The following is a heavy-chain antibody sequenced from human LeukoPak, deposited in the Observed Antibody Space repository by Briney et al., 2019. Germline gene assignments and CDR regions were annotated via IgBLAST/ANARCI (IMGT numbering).Heavy chain of an antibody. CDR2: MNPNSGNT. CDR1: GYTFTSYD. Sequence: GASVKVSCKASGYTFTSYDINWVRQATGQGLEWMGWMNPNSGNTGYAQKFQGRVTMTRNTSISTAYMELSSLRSEDTAVYYCARVNTVVRGVIPIPLRYWGQGTLVTVSS. D-gene: IGHD3-10*01. V-gene: IGHV1-8*01. J-gene: IGHJ4*02. CDR3: ARVNTVVRGVIPIPLRY.